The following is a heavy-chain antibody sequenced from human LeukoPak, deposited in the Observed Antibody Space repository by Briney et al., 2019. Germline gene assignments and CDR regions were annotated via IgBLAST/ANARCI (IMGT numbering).Heavy chain of an antibody. J-gene: IGHJ6*02. V-gene: IGHV3-33*01. D-gene: IGHD3-3*02. CDR3: ARDPFLAFWGYYYYGMDV. Sequence: GSLRLSCAASGFTFSSYGMHWVRQAPGKGLEWVAVIWYDGSNKYYADSVKGRFTISRDNSKNTLYLQMNSLRAEDTAVYYCARDPFLAFWGYYYYGMDVWGQGTTVTVSS. CDR1: GFTFSSYG. CDR2: IWYDGSNK.